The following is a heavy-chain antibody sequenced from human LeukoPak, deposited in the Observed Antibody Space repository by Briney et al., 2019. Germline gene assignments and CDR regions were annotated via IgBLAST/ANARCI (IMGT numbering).Heavy chain of an antibody. J-gene: IGHJ4*02. CDR1: GFTFTNAW. Sequence: KPGGSLRLSCSASGFTFTNAWMTWVRQAPGKGLEWVGRVKSKTDGGTTDYAAPVKGRFTISRDDSENTLYLQMNSLNTEVTAVYYCTTGLWFGEVGTGYYFEHWGQGALVTVSS. CDR3: TTGLWFGEVGTGYYFEH. CDR2: VKSKTDGGTT. D-gene: IGHD3-10*01. V-gene: IGHV3-15*01.